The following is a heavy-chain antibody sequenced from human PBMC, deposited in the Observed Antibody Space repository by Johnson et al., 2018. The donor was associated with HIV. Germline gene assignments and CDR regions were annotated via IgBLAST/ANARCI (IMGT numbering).Heavy chain of an antibody. CDR3: AKGGKYSSHRDDGFDV. J-gene: IGHJ3*01. CDR1: GFTFDDYG. Sequence: VQLVESGGGVVRPGGSLRLSCAVSGFTFDDYGMSWVRQAPGKGLQWVANINQYGSEEYYVDSVKGRFTISRDNSKNTVYLQMHSLRAEDTAVYYCAKGGKYSSHRDDGFDVWGQGTMVTVSS. D-gene: IGHD6-6*01. CDR2: INQYGSEE. V-gene: IGHV3-7*02.